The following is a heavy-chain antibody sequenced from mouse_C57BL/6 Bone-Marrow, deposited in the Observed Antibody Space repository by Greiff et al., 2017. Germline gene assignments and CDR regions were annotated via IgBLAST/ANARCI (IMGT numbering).Heavy chain of an antibody. Sequence: VQVVESGAELVRPGTSVKVSCKASGYAFTNYLLEWVKQRPGQGLEWIGVINPGSGGTNYNEKFKGKATLTADKSSSTAYMQLSSLPSEDSAVYFCARSKDWGSWFAYWGQGILVTVSA. V-gene: IGHV1-54*01. J-gene: IGHJ3*01. CDR2: INPGSGGT. D-gene: IGHD4-1*01. CDR3: ARSKDWGSWFAY. CDR1: GYAFTNYL.